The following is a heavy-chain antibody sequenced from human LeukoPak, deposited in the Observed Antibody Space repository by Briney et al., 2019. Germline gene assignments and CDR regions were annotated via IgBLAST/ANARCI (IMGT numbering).Heavy chain of an antibody. V-gene: IGHV3-11*04. J-gene: IGHJ4*02. D-gene: IGHD3-9*01. CDR2: ISHRVSDV. Sequence: GGSLRLSCAASGFTFSDYYMSWIRQAPGKGLEWISYISHRVSDVQYADSVKGRFTISRDNAKNSLYLQMNSLRAEDTAVYYCARDHYNILTGYFSYWGQGTLVAVSS. CDR3: ARDHYNILTGYFSY. CDR1: GFTFSDYY.